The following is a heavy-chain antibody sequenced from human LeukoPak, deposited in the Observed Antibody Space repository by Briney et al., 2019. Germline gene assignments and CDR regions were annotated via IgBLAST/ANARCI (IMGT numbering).Heavy chain of an antibody. CDR1: GFTFKNYG. V-gene: IGHV3-21*06. J-gene: IGHJ6*02. D-gene: IGHD1-1*01. Sequence: GGSLRHSCAASGFTFKNYGMDWVRQAPGKGLEWVSSISSGATYIDNADSVKGRFTISRDNAKNSLYLEMNSLRAEDTAVYYCARSKGGAQREYGMDVWGQGTTVTVSS. CDR2: ISSGATYI. CDR3: ARSKGGAQREYGMDV.